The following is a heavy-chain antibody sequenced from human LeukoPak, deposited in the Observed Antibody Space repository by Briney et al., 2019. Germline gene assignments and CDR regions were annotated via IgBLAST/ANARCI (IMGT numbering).Heavy chain of an antibody. CDR1: GGSMSSYY. J-gene: IGHJ6*03. CDR3: ARTTEGYAGGPGYSYYYYMDV. D-gene: IGHD5-12*01. Sequence: SETLSLTCTVSGGSMSSYYWSWIRQPQGKGLEWIGYIHYSGSTHYNPSLKSRVTISVDTSKNQVSLKLRSVTAADTAVYYCARTTEGYAGGPGYSYYYYMDVWGKGTTVTISS. CDR2: IHYSGST. V-gene: IGHV4-59*01.